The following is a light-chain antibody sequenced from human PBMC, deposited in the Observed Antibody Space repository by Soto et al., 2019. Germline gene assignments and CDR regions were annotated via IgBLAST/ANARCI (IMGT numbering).Light chain of an antibody. CDR2: EVS. Sequence: QSVLTQPAAVSGSPGQSITISCTGTSTDVGGYNAVSWYQQHPGKAPKLMIYEVSNRPSGVSNRFSGSKSGNTASLTISGLQAEDEADYFCGSYTSSSTAVFGGGTKVTVL. CDR3: GSYTSSSTAV. V-gene: IGLV2-14*01. J-gene: IGLJ2*01. CDR1: STDVGGYNA.